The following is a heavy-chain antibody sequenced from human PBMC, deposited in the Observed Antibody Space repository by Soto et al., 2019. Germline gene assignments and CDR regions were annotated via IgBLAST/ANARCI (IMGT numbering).Heavy chain of an antibody. Sequence: VSVKVSCKASGYTFTGYDMHWVRQAPGQGLEWMGWINPNRGGTNYAQKFQGWVTMTRDTSISTAYMELSRLRSDDTAVYYCARDRESYGMDVWGQGTTVTVSS. J-gene: IGHJ6*02. CDR2: INPNRGGT. CDR1: GYTFTGYD. CDR3: ARDRESYGMDV. V-gene: IGHV1-2*04.